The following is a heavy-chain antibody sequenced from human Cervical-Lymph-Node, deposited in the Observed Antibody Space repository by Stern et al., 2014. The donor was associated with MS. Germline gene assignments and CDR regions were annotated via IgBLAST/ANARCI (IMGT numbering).Heavy chain of an antibody. Sequence: QVQLVQSGPGLVRPSQTLSLTCTVSSGSINNTGYYWAWIRHHPGKGLEWLGGIYYRGSTYYNSSLKSRLTISIDTSKNQFSLRLNSVTAADTAVYYCASVMREKMFTLFFDHWGQGILVTVSS. J-gene: IGHJ4*02. CDR2: IYYRGST. CDR1: SGSINNTGYY. D-gene: IGHD1-26*01. CDR3: ASVMREKMFTLFFDH. V-gene: IGHV4-31*03.